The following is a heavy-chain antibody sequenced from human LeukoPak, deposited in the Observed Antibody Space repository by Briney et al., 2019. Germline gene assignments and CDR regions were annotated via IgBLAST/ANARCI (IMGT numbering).Heavy chain of an antibody. CDR3: AKGAVGDYYYYYMDV. D-gene: IGHD3-10*01. Sequence: PGGSLRLSCAASGFTFSSYAMSWVRQAPGKGLEWVSAITNSGDSTYYADSVKGRFTISRDNSKNTLYLQMNSLRAEDTAVYYCAKGAVGDYYYYYMDVWGKGTTVTVSS. CDR2: ITNSGDST. CDR1: GFTFSSYA. J-gene: IGHJ6*03. V-gene: IGHV3-23*01.